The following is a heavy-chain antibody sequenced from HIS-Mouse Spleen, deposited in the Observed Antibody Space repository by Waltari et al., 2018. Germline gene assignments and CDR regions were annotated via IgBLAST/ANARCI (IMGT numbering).Heavy chain of an antibody. Sequence: QLQLQESGPGLVMPSETTSLTRTAPGGSIRSSCYYWRWIRQPPGKGLEWIGSIYYSGSTYYNPSLKSRVTISVDTSKNQFSLKLSSVTAADTAVYYCAREIPYSSSWYDWYFDLWGRGTLVTVSS. D-gene: IGHD6-13*01. CDR3: AREIPYSSSWYDWYFDL. CDR1: GGSIRSSCYY. J-gene: IGHJ2*01. V-gene: IGHV4-39*07. CDR2: IYYSGST.